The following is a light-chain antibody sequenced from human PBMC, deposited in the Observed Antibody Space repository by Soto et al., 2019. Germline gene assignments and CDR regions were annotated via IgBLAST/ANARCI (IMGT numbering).Light chain of an antibody. J-gene: IGKJ5*01. Sequence: EIVMTQSPATLSVSPGARAPLSCRASQSVSSNLAWYQQKPGQAPRLLIYGASTRATGIPARFSGSGSGTEFTLTISSLQSEDLAVYYCQQYNNWPPITLGQGTRLEIK. CDR3: QQYNNWPPIT. CDR1: QSVSSN. CDR2: GAS. V-gene: IGKV3-15*01.